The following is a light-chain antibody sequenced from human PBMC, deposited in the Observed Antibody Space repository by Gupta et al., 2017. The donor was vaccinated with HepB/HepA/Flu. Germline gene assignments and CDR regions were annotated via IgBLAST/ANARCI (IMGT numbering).Light chain of an antibody. J-gene: IGKJ2*01. V-gene: IGKV4-1*01. CDR2: WAS. Sequence: DIVMTQSQDSLAVSLGERATINCNSSQNVLHSSNNKNYLAWYQQKPGQPPKLLIYWASTRESGVPDRFSGSGSATDFTLTISSLQAEDVAVYYCQQYYSTPRTFGRGTKLEIK. CDR3: QQYYSTPRT. CDR1: QNVLHSSNNKNY.